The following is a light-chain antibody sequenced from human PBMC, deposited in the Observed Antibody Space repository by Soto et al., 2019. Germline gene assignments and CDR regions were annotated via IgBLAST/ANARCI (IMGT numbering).Light chain of an antibody. Sequence: QSVLTQPPSESGTPGQRVTISCSGGGSNIGIKTVNWYQQLPGTAPEVLIYTDNERPSGVPDRFSGSKSGTSASLAINGLQSGDEADYYCGAWDESLNGYVFGTGTKVTVL. V-gene: IGLV1-44*01. CDR2: TDN. CDR3: GAWDESLNGYV. CDR1: GSNIGIKT. J-gene: IGLJ1*01.